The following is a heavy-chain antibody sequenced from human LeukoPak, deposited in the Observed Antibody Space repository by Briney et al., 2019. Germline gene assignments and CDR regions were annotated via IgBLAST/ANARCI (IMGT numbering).Heavy chain of an antibody. V-gene: IGHV1-18*01. CDR3: ARGIYPYSHGLDV. Sequence: GASVKVSCKASGYNFNNYGVSWVRQAPGQGLEWMGWISAKTGNTNYAQKVQGRVTMTTDTSTTTAYMELRSLGSDDTAVYYCARGIYPYSHGLDVWGQGTTVTVSS. D-gene: IGHD5/OR15-5a*01. CDR2: ISAKTGNT. J-gene: IGHJ6*02. CDR1: GYNFNNYG.